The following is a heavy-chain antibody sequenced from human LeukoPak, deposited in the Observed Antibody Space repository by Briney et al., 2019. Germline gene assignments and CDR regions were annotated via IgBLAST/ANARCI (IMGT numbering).Heavy chain of an antibody. CDR3: ARDLRPSDH. V-gene: IGHV3-74*01. Sequence: GGSLRLSCVASGFTFSDYWIHWVRQAPGKGLVWVSGIDGDGSHINYADSVKGRFTVSRDNAKNTVHLQVNSLRAEDTAVYYCARDLRPSDHWGQGTLVTVSS. CDR2: IDGDGSHI. J-gene: IGHJ4*02. D-gene: IGHD4-17*01. CDR1: GFTFSDYW.